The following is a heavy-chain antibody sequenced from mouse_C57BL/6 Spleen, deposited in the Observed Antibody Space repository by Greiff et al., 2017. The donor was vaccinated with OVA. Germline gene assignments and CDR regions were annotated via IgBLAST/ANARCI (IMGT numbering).Heavy chain of an antibody. D-gene: IGHD2-14*01. J-gene: IGHJ2*01. V-gene: IGHV1-59*01. CDR2: IDPSDSYT. Sequence: VQLQQPGAELVRPGTSVKLSCKASGYTFTSYWMHWVKQRPGQGLEWIGVIDPSDSYTNYNQKFKGKATLTVDTSSSTAYMQLSSLTSEDSAVYYCARFRGTFVDYWGQGTTLTVSS. CDR1: GYTFTSYW. CDR3: ARFRGTFVDY.